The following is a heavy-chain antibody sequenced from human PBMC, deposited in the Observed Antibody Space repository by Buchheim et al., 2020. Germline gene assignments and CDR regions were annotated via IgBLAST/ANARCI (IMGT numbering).Heavy chain of an antibody. CDR3: ARRVSGYFDY. J-gene: IGHJ4*02. V-gene: IGHV3-23*05. CDR2: ITKTSDT. Sequence: QLLESGGTLVQPGGSLRLSCVVSGFTFSDYTMGWVRQSPGRGLQWVSAITKTSDTYYPDSVKGRVTIYRDNFKNTLYLQMTSLRFEDTCVYYCARRVSGYFDYWGQGTL. D-gene: IGHD6-13*01. CDR1: GFTFSDYT.